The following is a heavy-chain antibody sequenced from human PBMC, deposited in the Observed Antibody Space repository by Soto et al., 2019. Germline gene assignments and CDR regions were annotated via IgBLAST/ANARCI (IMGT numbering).Heavy chain of an antibody. CDR3: ARTMVGARAGYFDY. V-gene: IGHV4-61*01. CDR2: IYYSGST. CDR1: GGSVSSGSYY. Sequence: QVQLQESGPGLVKPSETLSLTCTVSGGSVSSGSYYWSWIRQPPGKGLEWIGYIYYSGSTSYNPSLKSRVTISVDTSKNQFSLKLSSVTAADTAVYYCARTMVGARAGYFDYWGRGTLVTVSS. J-gene: IGHJ4*02. D-gene: IGHD1-26*01.